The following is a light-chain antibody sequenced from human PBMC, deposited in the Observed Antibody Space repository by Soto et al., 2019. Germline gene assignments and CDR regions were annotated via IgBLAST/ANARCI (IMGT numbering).Light chain of an antibody. CDR3: SSYTTSNTRQIV. CDR1: SSDVGGYNY. Sequence: QSALTQPASVSGPPGQSITISCTGTSSDVGGYNYVSWYQQHPGKAPKFMIYDVSNRPSGVSNRFSGSKSDNTASLTISGLQAEDEADYYCSSYTTSNTRQIVFGTGTKLTVL. V-gene: IGLV2-14*01. J-gene: IGLJ1*01. CDR2: DVS.